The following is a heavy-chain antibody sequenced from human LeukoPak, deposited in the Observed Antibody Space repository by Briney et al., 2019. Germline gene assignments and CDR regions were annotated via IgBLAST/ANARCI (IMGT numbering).Heavy chain of an antibody. CDR3: ARLFPRKWELLGAFDI. Sequence: PSETLSLTCTVSGGSISSSSYYWGWIRQSPGKGLEWIGSIYYSGSTYYNPSLKSRVTISVDTSKNHFSLKLISVTAADTAVYYCARLFPRKWELLGAFDIWGQGTMVTVSS. CDR2: IYYSGST. D-gene: IGHD1-26*01. V-gene: IGHV4-39*07. J-gene: IGHJ3*02. CDR1: GGSISSSSYY.